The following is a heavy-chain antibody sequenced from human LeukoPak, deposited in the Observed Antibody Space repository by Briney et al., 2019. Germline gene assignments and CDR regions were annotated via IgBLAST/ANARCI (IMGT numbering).Heavy chain of an antibody. Sequence: GESLKISCKGSGYSFTSYWIGWVRQMPGKGLEWMGIIYPGDSDTRYSPSFQGQVTISADKSISTAYLQWSSLKASDTAMYYCASPSLSMGYHSGYSSSSWGAFDIWGQGTMVTVSS. D-gene: IGHD6-6*01. CDR1: GYSFTSYW. CDR3: ASPSLSMGYHSGYSSSSWGAFDI. CDR2: IYPGDSDT. J-gene: IGHJ3*02. V-gene: IGHV5-51*01.